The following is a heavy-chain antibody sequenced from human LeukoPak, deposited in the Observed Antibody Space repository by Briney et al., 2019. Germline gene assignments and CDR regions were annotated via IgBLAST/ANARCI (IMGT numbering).Heavy chain of an antibody. CDR2: IIPIFGTA. Sequence: ASVTASCTASGGTFSSYAISWVRQAPGQGLEWMGGIIPIFGTANYAQKFQGRVTITADESTSTAYMELSSLRSEDTAVYYCARDPSGGWYNWFDPWGQGTLVTVSS. D-gene: IGHD6-19*01. CDR3: ARDPSGGWYNWFDP. V-gene: IGHV1-69*13. CDR1: GGTFSSYA. J-gene: IGHJ5*02.